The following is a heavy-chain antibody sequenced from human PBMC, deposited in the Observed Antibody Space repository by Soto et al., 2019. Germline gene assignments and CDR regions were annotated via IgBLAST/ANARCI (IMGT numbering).Heavy chain of an antibody. Sequence: QVQLQESGPGLVKPSQTLSLTCTVSGDSMTTVGYYWTWIRQHPGQGLEWIGFISYSGSTYYSSSHKGRVVISADTSKTQFSLKLNPVTAADTAVYYSTRGDYWGQGTLVTVSS. CDR3: TRGDY. V-gene: IGHV4-31*03. CDR1: GDSMTTVGYY. J-gene: IGHJ4*02. CDR2: ISYSGST.